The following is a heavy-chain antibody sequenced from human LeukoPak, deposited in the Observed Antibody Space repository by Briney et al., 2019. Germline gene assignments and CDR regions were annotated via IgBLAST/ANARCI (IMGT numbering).Heavy chain of an antibody. CDR3: ARDWVDTAMVTEDLFDY. CDR2: INPNSGGT. J-gene: IGHJ4*02. D-gene: IGHD5-18*01. V-gene: IGHV1-2*02. Sequence: APVKVSCKASGYTFTGYYMHWVRQAPGQGLEWMGWINPNSGGTNYAQKFQGRVTMTRDTSISTAYMELSRLRSDDTAVYYCARDWVDTAMVTEDLFDYWGQGTLVTVSS. CDR1: GYTFTGYY.